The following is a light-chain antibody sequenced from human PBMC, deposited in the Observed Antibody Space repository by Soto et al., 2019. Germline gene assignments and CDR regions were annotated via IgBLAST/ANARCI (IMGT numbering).Light chain of an antibody. V-gene: IGKV3-20*01. CDR1: QSVGSIY. Sequence: VWTQSPGTLSLSAGEIAPLSCRASQSVGSIYLAWYQPRPGQAPRLLISGASNRATGIPVRFSGSGSGTDFTLTIRRLEPEDFAVYYCQQYGSSPLTVGGGTKVDI. CDR2: GAS. J-gene: IGKJ4*01. CDR3: QQYGSSPLT.